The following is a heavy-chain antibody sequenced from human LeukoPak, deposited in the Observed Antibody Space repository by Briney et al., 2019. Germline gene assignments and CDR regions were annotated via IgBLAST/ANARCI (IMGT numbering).Heavy chain of an antibody. CDR2: IYYSGSA. D-gene: IGHD3-16*01. CDR1: GGSISSGGYY. Sequence: SETLSLTCTVSGGSISSGGYYWSWIRQHPGKGLEWIGYIYYSGSAYYNPSLKSRITISVDTSKNQFSLKLNSVTAADTAVYYCASQVTYTMYNWGKYYFDYWGQGTLVTVSA. V-gene: IGHV4-31*03. CDR3: ASQVTYTMYNWGKYYFDY. J-gene: IGHJ4*02.